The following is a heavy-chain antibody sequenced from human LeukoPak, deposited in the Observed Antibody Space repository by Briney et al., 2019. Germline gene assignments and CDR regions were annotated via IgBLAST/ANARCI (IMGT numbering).Heavy chain of an antibody. CDR1: GFTFTKAW. CDR3: TTDLGAYGDYLRN. Sequence: PGESLTLSCVASGFTFTKAWMSWVRQAPGKGLEWIARIKDGGGTTDYAAPVKGRFTISRDDSRNTVSLQMNSLNTEDIGVYYYTTDLGAYGDYLRNWGQGSLVTVSS. J-gene: IGHJ1*01. D-gene: IGHD4-17*01. CDR2: IKDGGGTT. V-gene: IGHV3-15*01.